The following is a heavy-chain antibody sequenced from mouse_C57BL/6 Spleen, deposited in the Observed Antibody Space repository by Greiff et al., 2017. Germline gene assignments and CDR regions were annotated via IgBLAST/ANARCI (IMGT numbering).Heavy chain of an antibody. CDR2: IYPGNGDT. D-gene: IGHD2-3*01. V-gene: IGHV1-12*01. CDR1: GYKFTSYN. J-gene: IGHJ4*01. CDR3: ARGGYDGYYESMDY. Sequence: QVQLKQSGAELVRPGASVKMSCKASGYKFTSYNMHWVKQTPRQGLEWIGAIYPGNGDTYYNQKFKGKATLTVDKSSSTAYMQLSSLTSEDSAVYFWARGGYDGYYESMDYWGQGTSVTVSS.